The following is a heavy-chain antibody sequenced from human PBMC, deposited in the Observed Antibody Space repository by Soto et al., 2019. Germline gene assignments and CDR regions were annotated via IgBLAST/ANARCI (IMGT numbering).Heavy chain of an antibody. J-gene: IGHJ6*02. CDR2: IYHSGSN. V-gene: IGHV4-4*02. CDR3: ATNSYYSLGV. Sequence: QVQLQESGPGLVKPSGTLSLTCAVSSGSISSAHWWNWVRQPPGKGLEWIGEIYHSGSNNYNPSLKSQAPVSVDTSMTQFSPRLTSVTASNTAAYYCATNSYYSLGVWGQGTTVTVSS. CDR1: SGSISSAHW.